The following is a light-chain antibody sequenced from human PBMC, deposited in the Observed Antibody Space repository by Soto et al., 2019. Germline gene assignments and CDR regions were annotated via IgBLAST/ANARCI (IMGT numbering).Light chain of an antibody. CDR2: AGS. Sequence: QSVLTQPASVSGSPGQSITISCTGTSSDVGRYNLVSWYQQHPGKAPKLMIYAGSKRPSGVSNRFSGSKSGNTASLTISGLQAEDEADYYCCSYAGSSPWVFGGGTKLTVL. V-gene: IGLV2-23*01. J-gene: IGLJ3*02. CDR3: CSYAGSSPWV. CDR1: SSDVGRYNL.